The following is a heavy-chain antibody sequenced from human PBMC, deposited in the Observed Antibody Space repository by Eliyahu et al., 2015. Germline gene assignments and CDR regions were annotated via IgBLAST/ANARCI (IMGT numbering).Heavy chain of an antibody. V-gene: IGHV5-51*03. CDR2: IYPGDSDT. D-gene: IGHD2-2*01. CDR3: ARSPASSPYSVNWHFPL. J-gene: IGHJ2*01. Sequence: EEQLAQXGAEVKXPGESLKISCKGSGYSFXNYWIGWXRQMSGKGLEWMGTIYPGDSDTRYNPSFQGHVTISADKSTSTAYLQWSSVQASDTAMYYCARSPASSPYSVNWHFPLWGRGTLVTVSS. CDR1: GYSFXNYW.